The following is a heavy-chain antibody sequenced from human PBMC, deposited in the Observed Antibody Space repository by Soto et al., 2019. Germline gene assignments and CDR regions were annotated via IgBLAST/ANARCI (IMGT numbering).Heavy chain of an antibody. CDR3: PRASTLTVHCGSVSCPRMDV. Sequence: VQLVQSGAEVKKPGSPVKVSCKASGGTFSSYAISWVRQAPGQGLEWMGGILPIFGTANYARKFQGRVTITEYRSTRTAYMELSSLRSEDTAVYYCPRASTLTVHCGSVSCPRMDVWGQGTTVTVSS. CDR2: ILPIFGTA. D-gene: IGHD2-2*01. CDR1: GGTFSSYA. J-gene: IGHJ6*02. V-gene: IGHV1-69*06.